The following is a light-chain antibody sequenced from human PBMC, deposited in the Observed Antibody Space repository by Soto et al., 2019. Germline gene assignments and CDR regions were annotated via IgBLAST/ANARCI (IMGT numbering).Light chain of an antibody. CDR3: QQYGSSPFT. J-gene: IGKJ3*01. Sequence: EMVLTQSPGTLSLAPGERATLACRASQSVSSSSLAWYQQKPDQAPRLLIYGASSRATGIPDRFSGSGSGTDCPLTISRLEPEDCSVYYCQQYGSSPFTFGHGTKVDIK. CDR1: QSVSSSS. CDR2: GAS. V-gene: IGKV3-20*01.